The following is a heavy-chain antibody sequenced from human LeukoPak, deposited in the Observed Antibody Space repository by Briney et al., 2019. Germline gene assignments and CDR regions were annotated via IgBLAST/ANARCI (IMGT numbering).Heavy chain of an antibody. Sequence: PGGSLRLSCAASGFTFSSYGMHWVRQAPGKGLEWVAVISYDGSNKYYADSVKGRFTISRDNSKNTLYLQMNSLRAEDTAVYYCAKAPARWYSSSWADYYFDYWGQGTLVTVSS. D-gene: IGHD6-13*01. J-gene: IGHJ4*02. CDR1: GFTFSSYG. CDR2: ISYDGSNK. CDR3: AKAPARWYSSSWADYYFDY. V-gene: IGHV3-30*18.